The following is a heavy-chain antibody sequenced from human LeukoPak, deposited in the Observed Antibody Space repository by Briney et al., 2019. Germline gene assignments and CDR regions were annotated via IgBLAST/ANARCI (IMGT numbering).Heavy chain of an antibody. D-gene: IGHD6-6*01. J-gene: IGHJ6*03. Sequence: GASVKVSCKASGYTFTGYYMHWVRQAPGQGLEWMGWINPNSGGTNYAQKFQGRVTMTRDTSISTAYMELSRLRSDDTAVYYCARDAAARPHYYYYYMDVWGKGTTVTVSS. CDR1: GYTFTGYY. CDR2: INPNSGGT. CDR3: ARDAAARPHYYYYYMDV. V-gene: IGHV1-2*02.